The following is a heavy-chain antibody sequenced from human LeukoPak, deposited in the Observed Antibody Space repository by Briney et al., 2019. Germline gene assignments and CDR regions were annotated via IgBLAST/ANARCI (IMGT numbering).Heavy chain of an antibody. CDR2: INPSGGST. J-gene: IGHJ2*01. V-gene: IGHV1-46*01. CDR3: ATEWEPSGGFDL. CDR1: GYTFTSYY. D-gene: IGHD1-26*01. Sequence: ASVKVSCKASGYTFTSYYMHWARQAPGQGLEWMGIINPSGGSTSYAQKFQGRVTMTRDTSTSTVYMELSSLRSEDTAVYYCATEWEPSGGFDLWGRGTLVTVSS.